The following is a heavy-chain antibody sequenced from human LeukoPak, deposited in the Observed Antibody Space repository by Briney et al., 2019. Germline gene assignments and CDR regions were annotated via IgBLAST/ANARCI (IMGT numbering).Heavy chain of an antibody. CDR2: IYYSGGST. Sequence: SETLSLTCTVSSASISSSSHYWAWIRQPPGKGLEWIGRIYYSGGSTYYNPSLRGRVTISVDTSKKQFSLKLNTVTAADTAVYYCARLTIYCSRGSCYYDAFDIWGQGTMVTVS. CDR3: ARLTIYCSRGSCYYDAFDI. D-gene: IGHD2-15*01. CDR1: SASISSSSHY. V-gene: IGHV4-39*01. J-gene: IGHJ3*02.